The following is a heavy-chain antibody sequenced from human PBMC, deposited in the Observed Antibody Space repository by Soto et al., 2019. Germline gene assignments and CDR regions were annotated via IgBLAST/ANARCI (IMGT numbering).Heavy chain of an antibody. CDR1: GGTFSSYA. Sequence: QVQLVQSGAEVKKPGSSVKVSCKASGGTFSSYAISWVRQAPGQGLEWMGGIIPIFGTANYAQKFQGRVTITADESTSTAYMELSSLRSEDTAVYYCARDKEAVGATTTFGYYYGMDVWGQGTTVTVSS. V-gene: IGHV1-69*01. D-gene: IGHD1-26*01. CDR3: ARDKEAVGATTTFGYYYGMDV. J-gene: IGHJ6*02. CDR2: IIPIFGTA.